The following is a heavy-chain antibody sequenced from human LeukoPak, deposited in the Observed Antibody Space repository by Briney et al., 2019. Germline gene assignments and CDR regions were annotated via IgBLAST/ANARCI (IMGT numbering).Heavy chain of an antibody. D-gene: IGHD1-26*01. CDR1: GYTFTSYY. CDR3: ARGGWELSNWFDP. V-gene: IGHV1-46*01. Sequence: ASVKVSCKASGYTFTSYYIHWVRRAPGQGLEWMGIINPSGGGTTYAQKFQGRVTMTSDTSTSAVYMELSSLRSEDTAVYYCARGGWELSNWFDPWGQGTLVTVSS. J-gene: IGHJ5*02. CDR2: INPSGGGT.